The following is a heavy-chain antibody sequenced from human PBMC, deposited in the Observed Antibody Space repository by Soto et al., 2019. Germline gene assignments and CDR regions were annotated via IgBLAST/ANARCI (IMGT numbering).Heavy chain of an antibody. CDR2: MNPNSGKT. Sequence: ASVKVSCKASGYTFTSYDINWVRQATGQGLEWMGWMNPNSGKTGYAQKFQGRVTMTRNTSISTADMELSSLRSEDTAVYYCVLRYFDWLSYDYYYYYMDVWGKGTTVTVSS. CDR3: VLRYFDWLSYDYYYYYMDV. V-gene: IGHV1-8*01. CDR1: GYTFTSYD. J-gene: IGHJ6*03. D-gene: IGHD3-9*01.